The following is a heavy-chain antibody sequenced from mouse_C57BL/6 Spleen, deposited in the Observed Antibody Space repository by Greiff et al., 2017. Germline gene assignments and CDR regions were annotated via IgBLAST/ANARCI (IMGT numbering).Heavy chain of an antibody. Sequence: EVQLVESGGGLVKPGGSLKLSCAASGFTFSSYTMSWVRQTPEKRLEWVATISGGGGNTYYPDSVKGRFTISRDNAKNTLYLQMSSLRSEDTALYYCARHNIYYGNYPAWFAYWGQGTLVTGSA. CDR2: ISGGGGNT. D-gene: IGHD2-1*01. V-gene: IGHV5-9*01. CDR1: GFTFSSYT. J-gene: IGHJ3*01. CDR3: ARHNIYYGNYPAWFAY.